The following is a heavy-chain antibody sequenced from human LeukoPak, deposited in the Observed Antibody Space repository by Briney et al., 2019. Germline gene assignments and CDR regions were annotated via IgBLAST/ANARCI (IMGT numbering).Heavy chain of an antibody. CDR3: VKDPPPSSGWSNFDY. V-gene: IGHV3-30*18. CDR2: ISFDGTNT. J-gene: IGHJ4*02. D-gene: IGHD6-19*01. CDR1: GFTLSYYG. Sequence: PGGSLRLSCAASGFTLSYYGMHWVRQAPGKGLEWVALISFDGTNTYYADSVKGRFTISRDNSGDTLYLQMDSVRAEDTAMYYCVKDPPPSSGWSNFDYWGQGTLVTVSS.